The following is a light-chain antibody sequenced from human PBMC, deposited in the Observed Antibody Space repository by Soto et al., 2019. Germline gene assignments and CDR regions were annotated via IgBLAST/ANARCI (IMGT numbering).Light chain of an antibody. CDR1: RDVGSD. V-gene: IGKV1-17*01. J-gene: IGKJ4*01. CDR3: QQYNSYSLT. CDR2: AAS. Sequence: QMTQSPSSLSASVGEKIIITCQASRDVGSDVSWYQQKPGKAPKLLVYAASSLQSGVPSRFRGSGSGTEFTLTISSLKPDDFATYYCQQYNSYSLTFGGGTKVDIK.